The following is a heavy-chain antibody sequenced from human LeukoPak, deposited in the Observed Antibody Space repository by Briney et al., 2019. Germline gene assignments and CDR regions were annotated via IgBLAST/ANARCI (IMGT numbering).Heavy chain of an antibody. Sequence: SVKVSCKASGYTFTYRYLHWVRQAPGQALEWMGWITPFNGNTNYAQKFQDRVTITRDRSMSTAYMELSSLRSEDTAMYYCAFSSGWYYFDYWSQGTLVTVSS. V-gene: IGHV1-45*02. D-gene: IGHD6-19*01. J-gene: IGHJ4*02. CDR2: ITPFNGNT. CDR1: GYTFTYRY. CDR3: AFSSGWYYFDY.